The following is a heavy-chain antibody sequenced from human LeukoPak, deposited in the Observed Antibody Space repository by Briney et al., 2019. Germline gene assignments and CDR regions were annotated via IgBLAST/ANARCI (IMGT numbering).Heavy chain of an antibody. CDR2: IKSKTDGETT. CDR1: KFTFTNAW. Sequence: GGSLRLSCAASKFTFTNAWMTWVRQAPGKGLEWVGRIKSKTDGETTDYAAPVKGRFTISRDDSKSTLYQQMNSLKTEDTAVYYCTTANAVPLPDYWGQGTLVIVSS. CDR3: TTANAVPLPDY. V-gene: IGHV3-15*01. J-gene: IGHJ4*02. D-gene: IGHD6-19*01.